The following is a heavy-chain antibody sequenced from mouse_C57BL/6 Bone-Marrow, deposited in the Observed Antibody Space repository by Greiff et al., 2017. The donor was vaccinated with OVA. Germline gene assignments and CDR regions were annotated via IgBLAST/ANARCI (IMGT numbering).Heavy chain of an antibody. CDR2: INPSNGGT. V-gene: IGHV1-53*01. CDR1: GYTFTSYW. CDR3: ARSSIYHYGSSPGYWYFDV. D-gene: IGHD1-1*01. Sequence: QVHVKQPGTELVKPGASVKLSCKASGYTFTSYWMHWVKQRPGQGLEWIGNINPSNGGTNYNEKFKSKATLTVDKSSSTAYMQLSSLTSEDSAVYYCARSSIYHYGSSPGYWYFDVWGTGTTVTVSS. J-gene: IGHJ1*03.